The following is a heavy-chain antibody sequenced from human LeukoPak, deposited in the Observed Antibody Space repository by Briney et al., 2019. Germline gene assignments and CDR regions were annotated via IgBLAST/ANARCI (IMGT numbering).Heavy chain of an antibody. CDR3: AAEGYYDSSFET. Sequence: ASVKVSCKASGFTFTSSAMQWVRQARGQRLEWIGWIVVGSGNTNYAQKFQERVTITRDMSTSTAYMELSSLRSEDTAVYYCAAEGYYDSSFETWGQGTLVTVSS. D-gene: IGHD3-22*01. CDR2: IVVGSGNT. J-gene: IGHJ5*02. CDR1: GFTFTSSA. V-gene: IGHV1-58*02.